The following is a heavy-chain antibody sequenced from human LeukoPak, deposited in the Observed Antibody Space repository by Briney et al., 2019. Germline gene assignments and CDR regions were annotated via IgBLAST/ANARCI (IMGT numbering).Heavy chain of an antibody. CDR2: IYSGGIT. V-gene: IGHV3-66*01. CDR1: GFTVNDYY. CDR3: ARGYFAVGAFDI. D-gene: IGHD3-3*01. J-gene: IGHJ3*02. Sequence: GGSLRLSCAASGFTVNDYYMSWVRQAPGKGLEWVSIIYSGGITSYADSVKGRFTISRDNSKNTLYLQLNSQRAEDTAVYYCARGYFAVGAFDIWGQGTMVTVSS.